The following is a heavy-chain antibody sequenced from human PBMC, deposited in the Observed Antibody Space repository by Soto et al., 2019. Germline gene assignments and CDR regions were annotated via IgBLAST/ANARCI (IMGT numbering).Heavy chain of an antibody. CDR2: ISSDGNNK. D-gene: IGHD5-18*01. Sequence: QVHLVESGGGVVQPGRCLRLSCGASGFTFMNYAMHWVRQAPGKGLEWVTIISSDGNNKYYADSVKGRFTISRDNSKNTLYLQMNSLSVEDTAIYYCARDQDSAMITWGQGTLVTVSS. J-gene: IGHJ4*02. V-gene: IGHV3-30-3*01. CDR1: GFTFMNYA. CDR3: ARDQDSAMIT.